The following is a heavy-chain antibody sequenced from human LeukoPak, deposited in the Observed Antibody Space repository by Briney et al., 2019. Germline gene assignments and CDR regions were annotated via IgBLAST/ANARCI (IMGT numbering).Heavy chain of an antibody. J-gene: IGHJ6*02. Sequence: SETLSLTCAVYGGSFSGYYWSWIRQPPGKGLEWIGEINHSGSTNYNPSLKSRVTISGDTSKNQFSLKLSSVTAADTAVYYCARVSEYGMDVGGQGTTVTVSS. D-gene: IGHD3-10*01. CDR1: GGSFSGYY. V-gene: IGHV4-34*01. CDR3: ARVSEYGMDV. CDR2: INHSGST.